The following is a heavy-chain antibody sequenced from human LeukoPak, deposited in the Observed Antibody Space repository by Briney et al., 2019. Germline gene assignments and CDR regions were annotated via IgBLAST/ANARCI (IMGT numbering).Heavy chain of an antibody. Sequence: ASVKVSCKASGYTLTSYAIHWVRQAPGQRPEWMGWINTGNGNTKYSQKFQGRVTITRDTSANTAYMELSRLRFEDTAVYYCARGGSRMTTFYIIDYWGQGTLVTVSS. CDR3: ARGGSRMTTFYIIDY. J-gene: IGHJ4*02. CDR1: GYTLTSYA. D-gene: IGHD4-11*01. CDR2: INTGNGNT. V-gene: IGHV1-3*04.